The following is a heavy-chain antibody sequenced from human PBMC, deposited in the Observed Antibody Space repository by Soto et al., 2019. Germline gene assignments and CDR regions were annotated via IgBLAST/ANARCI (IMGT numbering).Heavy chain of an antibody. CDR1: GFTFSSYA. V-gene: IGHV3-23*01. CDR2: ISGSGGST. Sequence: GGSLRLSCAASGFTFSSYAMSWVRQAPGKGLEWVSAISGSGGSTYYADSVKGRFTISRDNSKNTLYLQMNSLRAEDTAVYYCAKANTYYYDSSGYYYTDWFDPWGQGTLVTVSS. J-gene: IGHJ5*02. CDR3: AKANTYYYDSSGYYYTDWFDP. D-gene: IGHD3-22*01.